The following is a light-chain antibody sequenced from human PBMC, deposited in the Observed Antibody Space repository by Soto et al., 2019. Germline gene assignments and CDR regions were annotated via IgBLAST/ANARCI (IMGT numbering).Light chain of an antibody. CDR1: QNINNY. CDR2: AAS. CDR3: HQTDSTPLS. V-gene: IGKV1-39*01. J-gene: IGKJ4*01. Sequence: DIQMTQSPSSLSASVGDRVTITCRASQNINNYLNWYQQKPGRAPNLLIYAASSLQSGVPSRFSGGGSGTDFTLTISSLQPEDFATYFCHQTDSTPLSFGGGTKVDIK.